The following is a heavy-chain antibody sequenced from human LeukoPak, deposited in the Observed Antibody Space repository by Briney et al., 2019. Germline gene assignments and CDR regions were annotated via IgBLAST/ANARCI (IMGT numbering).Heavy chain of an antibody. CDR3: ARGGVLLGIDY. CDR1: GGSISSYY. Sequence: PSETLSLTCTVSGGSISSYYWSWIRQPPGKGLEWIGYIYYSGSTNYNPSLKSRVTISVDTSKNQFSLKVRSVTAADTAVYYCARGGVLLGIDYWGQGTLVTVSS. V-gene: IGHV4-59*01. J-gene: IGHJ4*02. CDR2: IYYSGST. D-gene: IGHD2-8*02.